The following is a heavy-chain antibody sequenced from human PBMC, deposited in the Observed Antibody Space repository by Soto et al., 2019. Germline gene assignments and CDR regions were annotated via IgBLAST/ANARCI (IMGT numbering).Heavy chain of an antibody. J-gene: IGHJ6*02. V-gene: IGHV3-53*01. CDR3: ARDHSSSWYYYGMDV. CDR2: IYSGGST. Sequence: EVQLVESEGGLIQPGGSLRLSCAASGLTVSSNYMTWVRQAPGKGLEWVSVIYSGGSTYYADSVKGRFTISRDNSKNTVYLQMNSLRAEDTAVYYCARDHSSSWYYYGMDVWGQGTTVTVSS. D-gene: IGHD6-13*01. CDR1: GLTVSSNY.